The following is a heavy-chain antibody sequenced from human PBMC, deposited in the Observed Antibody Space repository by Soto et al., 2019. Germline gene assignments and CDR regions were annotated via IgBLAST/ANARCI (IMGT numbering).Heavy chain of an antibody. V-gene: IGHV4-38-2*01. CDR1: GYSISSGYY. CDR2: IYHSGST. D-gene: IGHD3-9*01. J-gene: IGHJ5*02. CDR3: ASARSLRYFDWLFGQRWFAP. Sequence: SETLSLTCAVSGYSISSGYYWGWIRQPPGKGLEWIGSIYHSGSTYYNPSLKSRVTISVDTSKNQFSLKLSSVTAADTAVYYCASARSLRYFDWLFGQRWFAPWGQGTLVTV.